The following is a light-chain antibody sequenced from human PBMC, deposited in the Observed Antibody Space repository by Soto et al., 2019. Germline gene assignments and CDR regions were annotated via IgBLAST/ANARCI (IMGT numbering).Light chain of an antibody. Sequence: QSALTQPASVSGSPGQSITISCTGTRRDVGGYNYVSWYQQYPGKSPKLLIYEVTHRPSGVSNRFSGSKSGNTASLTISGLQAEDEAEYYCSSYTISNTLPFVFGTGTKVT. CDR1: RRDVGGYNY. CDR3: SSYTISNTLPFV. J-gene: IGLJ1*01. V-gene: IGLV2-14*01. CDR2: EVT.